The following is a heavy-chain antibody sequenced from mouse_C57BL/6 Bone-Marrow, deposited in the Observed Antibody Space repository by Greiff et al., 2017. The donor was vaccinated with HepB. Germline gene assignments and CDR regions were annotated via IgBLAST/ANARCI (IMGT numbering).Heavy chain of an antibody. D-gene: IGHD1-1*01. CDR3: ARGDYYGSSPYYYAMDY. J-gene: IGHJ4*01. CDR2: INPSSGYT. CDR1: GYTFTSYT. V-gene: IGHV1-4*01. Sequence: QVQLKESGAELARPGASVKMSCKASGYTFTSYTMHWVKQRPGQGLEWIGYINPSSGYTKYNQKFKDKATLTADKSSSTAYMQLSSLTSEDSAVYYCARGDYYGSSPYYYAMDYWGQGTSVTVSS.